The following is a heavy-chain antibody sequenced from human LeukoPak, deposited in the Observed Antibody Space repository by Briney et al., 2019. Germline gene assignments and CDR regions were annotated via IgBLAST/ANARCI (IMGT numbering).Heavy chain of an antibody. Sequence: VASVKVSCKASGYTFTSYDINWVRQATGQGLEWMGWMNPNSGNTGYAQKFQGRVTITRNTSISTAYMELSRLRSDDTAVYYCAREASSASKLNYWGQGTLVTVSS. D-gene: IGHD2-2*01. CDR1: GYTFTSYD. V-gene: IGHV1-8*03. CDR3: AREASSASKLNY. CDR2: MNPNSGNT. J-gene: IGHJ4*02.